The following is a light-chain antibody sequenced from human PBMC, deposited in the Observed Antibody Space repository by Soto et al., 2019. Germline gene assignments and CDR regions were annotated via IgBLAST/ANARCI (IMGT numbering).Light chain of an antibody. CDR3: QQYYSYPRT. CDR2: AAS. CDR1: QGTSSY. Sequence: AIRMTQSPSSLSAATVDRVTITCRASQGTSSYLAWYQQKPGKAPKLLIYAASTLQSGVPSRFSGSGSGTDITLTISCLQSEDFATYYGQQYYSYPRTFGQGTKLEIK. V-gene: IGKV1-8*01. J-gene: IGKJ2*01.